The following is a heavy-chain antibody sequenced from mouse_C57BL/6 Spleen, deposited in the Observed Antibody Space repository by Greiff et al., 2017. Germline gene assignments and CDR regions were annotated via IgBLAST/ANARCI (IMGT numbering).Heavy chain of an antibody. Sequence: QVQLKQSGAELARPGASVKLSCKASGYTFTSYGISWVKQRTGQGLEWIGEIYPRSGNTYYNEKFKGKATLTADKSSSTAYMELRSLTSEDSAVYFCAALTTVVATKAMDYWGQGTSVTVSS. J-gene: IGHJ4*01. CDR2: IYPRSGNT. V-gene: IGHV1-81*01. CDR1: GYTFTSYG. CDR3: AALTTVVATKAMDY. D-gene: IGHD1-1*01.